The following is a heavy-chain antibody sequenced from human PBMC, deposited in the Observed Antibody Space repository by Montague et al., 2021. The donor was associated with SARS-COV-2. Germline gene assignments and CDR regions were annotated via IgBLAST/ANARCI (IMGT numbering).Heavy chain of an antibody. D-gene: IGHD2-15*01. CDR1: GYSISSGYY. CDR3: ARERGYCSGGSCYSGWFDP. Sequence: SETLSLTCTVSGYSISSGYYWGWIRQPPGKGLEWIGSIYHSGSTYYNPSLKSRVTLSVDTSKNQSSLKLTSLTAAATAVYYCARERGYCSGGSCYSGWFDPWGQGTLVTVSS. V-gene: IGHV4-38-2*02. J-gene: IGHJ5*02. CDR2: IYHSGST.